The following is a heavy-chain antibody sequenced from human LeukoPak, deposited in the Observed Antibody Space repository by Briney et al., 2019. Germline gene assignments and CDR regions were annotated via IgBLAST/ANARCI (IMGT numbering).Heavy chain of an antibody. D-gene: IGHD3-22*01. CDR3: ARDGNDYYDSSGAADY. J-gene: IGHJ4*02. V-gene: IGHV3-48*04. CDR1: GFTFSSYS. Sequence: PGGSLRLSCAASGFTFSSYSMNWVRQAPGKGLEWVSCISSSSSTIYYADSVEGRFTISRDNAKNSLYLQMNSLRAEDTAVYYCARDGNDYYDSSGAADYWGQGTLVTVSS. CDR2: ISSSSSTI.